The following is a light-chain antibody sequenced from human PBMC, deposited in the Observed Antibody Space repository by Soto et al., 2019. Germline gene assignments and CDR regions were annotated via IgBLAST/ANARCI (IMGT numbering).Light chain of an antibody. V-gene: IGLV2-14*01. J-gene: IGLJ3*02. CDR1: SSDIGLHNF. Sequence: QSALTQPASVSGSPGQSITISCTGTSSDIGLHNFVSWHQQHPGKAPKFIIYGVSNRPSGVCNRFSASKSSNTASLTISGLQADDQADYYCSSSTSTFTWVFGGGTKLTVL. CDR3: SSSTSTFTWV. CDR2: GVS.